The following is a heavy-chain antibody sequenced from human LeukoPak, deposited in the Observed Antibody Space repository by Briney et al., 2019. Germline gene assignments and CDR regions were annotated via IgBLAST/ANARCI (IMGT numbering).Heavy chain of an antibody. CDR3: AKGYSSSEYSSGWSIDY. Sequence: GGSLRLSWAASGFTFDDYTMHWVRQAPGKGLEWVSLISWDGGSTYYADSVKGRFTISRDNSKNSLYLQMNSLRTEDTALYYCAKGYSSSEYSSGWSIDYWGQGTLVTVSS. CDR1: GFTFDDYT. J-gene: IGHJ4*02. CDR2: ISWDGGST. D-gene: IGHD6-19*01. V-gene: IGHV3-43*01.